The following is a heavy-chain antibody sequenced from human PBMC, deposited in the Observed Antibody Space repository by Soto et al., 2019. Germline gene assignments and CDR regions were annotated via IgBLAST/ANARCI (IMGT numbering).Heavy chain of an antibody. D-gene: IGHD6-13*01. CDR2: ISWNSGSI. Sequence: LRLSCAASGFTFDDYAMHWVRQAPGKGLEWVSGISWNSGSIGYADSVKGRFTISRDNAKNSLYLQMNSLRAEDTALYYCAKARIAAPTTSCFDYWGQGTLVTVSS. V-gene: IGHV3-9*01. CDR3: AKARIAAPTTSCFDY. J-gene: IGHJ4*02. CDR1: GFTFDDYA.